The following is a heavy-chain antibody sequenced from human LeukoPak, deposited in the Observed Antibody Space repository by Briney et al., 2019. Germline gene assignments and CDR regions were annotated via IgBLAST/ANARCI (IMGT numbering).Heavy chain of an antibody. D-gene: IGHD1-26*01. J-gene: IGHJ4*02. CDR3: ARVSGSYLYYFDY. V-gene: IGHV3-30*02. Sequence: GGSLRLSCAASGFTFSSYGMHWVRQAPGKGLEWVAFIRYDGSNKYYADSVKGRFTISRDNSKNTLYLQMNSLRAEDTAVYYCARVSGSYLYYFDYWGQGTLVTVSS. CDR2: IRYDGSNK. CDR1: GFTFSSYG.